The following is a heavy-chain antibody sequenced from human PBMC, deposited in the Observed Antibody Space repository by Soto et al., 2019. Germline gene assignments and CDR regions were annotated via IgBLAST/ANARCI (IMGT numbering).Heavy chain of an antibody. Sequence: SETLSLTCTVSGGSISSYYWSWIRQPPGKGLEWIGYIYYSGSTNYNPSLKSRVTISVDTSKNQFSLKLSSVTAADTAVYYCARARYCSGGSCHRNYYYGMDVWGQGTTVTVSS. V-gene: IGHV4-59*01. CDR3: ARARYCSGGSCHRNYYYGMDV. CDR1: GGSISSYY. CDR2: IYYSGST. J-gene: IGHJ6*02. D-gene: IGHD2-15*01.